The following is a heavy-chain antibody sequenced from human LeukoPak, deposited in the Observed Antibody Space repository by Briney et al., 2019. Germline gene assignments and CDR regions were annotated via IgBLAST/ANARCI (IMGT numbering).Heavy chain of an antibody. Sequence: RGTLKLSCAASGFTFSSYWMSWVRQAPGKGLEWVADIKQGGNEKYYVDSVKGRFTISRDNAKNSLSLQMNSLRAEDTAVYYCARTGGSSGWYSPALLKYYFDYWGQGTLVTVSS. CDR1: GFTFSSYW. J-gene: IGHJ4*02. CDR2: IKQGGNEK. D-gene: IGHD6-19*01. V-gene: IGHV3-7*02. CDR3: ARTGGSSGWYSPALLKYYFDY.